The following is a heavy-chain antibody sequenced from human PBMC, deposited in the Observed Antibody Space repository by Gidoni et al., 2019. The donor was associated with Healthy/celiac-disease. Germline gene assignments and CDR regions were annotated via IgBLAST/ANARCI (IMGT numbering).Heavy chain of an antibody. CDR2: ISGSGGST. V-gene: IGHV3-23*01. J-gene: IGHJ4*02. CDR3: AKGLGTAMVTDFDY. CDR1: GFTFSSYA. D-gene: IGHD5-18*01. Sequence: EVQLLESGGGLVQPGGSLRLSCAASGFTFSSYAMSWVRQAPGKGLECVSAISGSGGSTYFAYSVNGRFTISRDNSKNTLYLQMNSLRAEDTAVYYCAKGLGTAMVTDFDYWGQGTLVTVSS.